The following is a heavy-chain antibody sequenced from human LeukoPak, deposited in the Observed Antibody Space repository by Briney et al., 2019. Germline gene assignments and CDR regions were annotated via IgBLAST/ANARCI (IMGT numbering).Heavy chain of an antibody. CDR1: GFTFSTYA. J-gene: IGHJ4*02. CDR3: AKAKAYDFWSGSTFDY. D-gene: IGHD3-3*01. Sequence: GGSLRLSCAASGFTFSTYAMNWVRQAPGKGLEWVSAISGSGGSPYYADSVKGRFTISRDNSKKTLYLQMNSLRDEDTAVCYCAKAKAYDFWSGSTFDYWGQGTLVTVSS. V-gene: IGHV3-23*01. CDR2: ISGSGGSP.